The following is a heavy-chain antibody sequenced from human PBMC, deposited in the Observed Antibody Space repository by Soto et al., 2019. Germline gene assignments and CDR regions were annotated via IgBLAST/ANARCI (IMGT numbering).Heavy chain of an antibody. CDR3: ARAPGGYYYYYGMDV. V-gene: IGHV4-34*01. D-gene: IGHD3-10*01. J-gene: IGHJ6*02. Sequence: LSLTCAVYGGSFSGYYWSWIRQPPGKGLEWIGEINHSGSTNYNPSLKSRVTISVDTSKNQFSLKLSSVTAADTAVYYCARAPGGYYYYYGMDVWGQGTTVTVSS. CDR2: INHSGST. CDR1: GGSFSGYY.